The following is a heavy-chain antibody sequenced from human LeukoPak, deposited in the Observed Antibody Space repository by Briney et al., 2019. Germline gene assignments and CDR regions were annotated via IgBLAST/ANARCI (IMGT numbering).Heavy chain of an antibody. D-gene: IGHD2-2*01. CDR1: GGSISSYY. V-gene: IGHV4-34*01. J-gene: IGHJ4*02. CDR3: ARRGNCSSTSCFDY. CDR2: INHSGST. Sequence: PSETLSLTCTVSGGSISSYYWSWIRQPPGKGLEWIGEINHSGSTNYNPSLKSRVTISVDTSKNQFSLKLSSVTAADTAVYYCARRGNCSSTSCFDYWGQGTLVTVSS.